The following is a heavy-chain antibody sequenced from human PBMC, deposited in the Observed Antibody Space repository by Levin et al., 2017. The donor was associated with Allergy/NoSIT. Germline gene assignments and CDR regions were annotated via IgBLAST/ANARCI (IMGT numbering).Heavy chain of an antibody. J-gene: IGHJ4*02. V-gene: IGHV3-23*01. CDR3: AKDGAGAAAGTNPDY. Sequence: GESLKISCAASGFTFSSYAMSWVRQAPGKGLEWVSAISGSGGSTYYADSVKGRFTISRDNSKNTLYLQMNSLRAEDTAVYYCAKDGAGAAAGTNPDYWGQGTLVTVSS. CDR2: ISGSGGST. CDR1: GFTFSSYA. D-gene: IGHD6-13*01.